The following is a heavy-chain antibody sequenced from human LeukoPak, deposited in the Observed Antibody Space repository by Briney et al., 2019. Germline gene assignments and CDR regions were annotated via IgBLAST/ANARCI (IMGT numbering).Heavy chain of an antibody. CDR3: AKDRVARGEYFDY. V-gene: IGHV3-23*01. D-gene: IGHD3-10*01. Sequence: GSLRLSCAASGFTFSNFAMNWVRQAPGKGLEWVSTISGSGDNTYYAESVKGRFTISRDNSENTLYLQMNSLRVEDTAVYYCAKDRVARGEYFDYWGQGTLVTVSS. CDR1: GFTFSNFA. CDR2: ISGSGDNT. J-gene: IGHJ4*02.